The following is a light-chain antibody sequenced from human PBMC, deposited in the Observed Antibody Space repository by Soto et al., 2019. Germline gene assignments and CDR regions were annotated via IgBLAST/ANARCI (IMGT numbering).Light chain of an antibody. Sequence: EIVMTQSPATLSVSPGERATLSCRASQSVSSNLAWYQQKPGQAPRLLIYGASTRATGIPARLSGSGSGTEFTLTISSLQSEDFAVYYCQQNNNWPQTFGEGTKVEIK. CDR2: GAS. CDR1: QSVSSN. J-gene: IGKJ1*01. V-gene: IGKV3-15*01. CDR3: QQNNNWPQT.